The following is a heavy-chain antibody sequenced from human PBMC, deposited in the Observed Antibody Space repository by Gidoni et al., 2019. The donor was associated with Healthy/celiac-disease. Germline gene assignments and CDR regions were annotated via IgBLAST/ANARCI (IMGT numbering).Heavy chain of an antibody. J-gene: IGHJ3*02. V-gene: IGHV4-39*01. CDR1: GRSISSRSYY. CDR2: LYYSGGT. CDR3: ARPTIFGVVRPDAFDI. Sequence: QLQLQESGPGLVKPSETLSLTCTVSGRSISSRSYYWGWIRQPLGKGLEWSGSLYYSGGTYYNPSLNSRVTISVDTSKNQFSLKLSSVTAADTAVYYCARPTIFGVVRPDAFDIWGQGTMVTVSS. D-gene: IGHD3-3*01.